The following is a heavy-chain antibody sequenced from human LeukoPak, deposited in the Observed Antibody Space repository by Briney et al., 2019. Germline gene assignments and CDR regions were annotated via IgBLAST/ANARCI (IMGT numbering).Heavy chain of an antibody. J-gene: IGHJ5*02. D-gene: IGHD2-8*01. Sequence: ETLSLTCAVSGYSITSGQYWGWIRQPPEKGLEWIGTIFHSGSTYYNPSLKSRVTISVDTSKNQFSLKLSSVTAADTAVYHCARASFPPWGTNGVSDWFDPWGQGTLVTVSS. CDR3: ARASFPPWGTNGVSDWFDP. CDR2: IFHSGST. CDR1: GYSITSGQY. V-gene: IGHV4-38-2*01.